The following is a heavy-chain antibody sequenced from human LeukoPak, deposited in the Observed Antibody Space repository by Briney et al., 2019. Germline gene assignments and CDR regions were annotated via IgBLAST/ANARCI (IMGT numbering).Heavy chain of an antibody. D-gene: IGHD2-15*01. J-gene: IGHJ4*02. CDR2: ISNSGTAI. CDR3: ANYCSGGSCNGGY. Sequence: PGGSLTLSCAASGFTFSSYEMNWVRQAPGQGLERVSYISNSGTAIYYADSVKGRFTISRDNAKNSLYLQMNSLRAEDTAVYYCANYCSGGSCNGGYWGQGTLVTVSS. V-gene: IGHV3-48*03. CDR1: GFTFSSYE.